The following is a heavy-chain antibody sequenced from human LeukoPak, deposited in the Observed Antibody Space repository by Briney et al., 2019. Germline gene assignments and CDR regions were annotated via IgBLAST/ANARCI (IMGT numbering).Heavy chain of an antibody. CDR1: GFTFSSYE. CDR2: ISSSGSTI. Sequence: GGSLRLSCAASGFTFSSYEMNWVRQAPGKGLEWVSYISSSGSTIYYADSVKGRFTISRDNAKNSLYLQMNSLRAEDTAVYYCVRSIVDTAMAPQLYYFDYWGQGTLVTVSS. D-gene: IGHD5-18*01. J-gene: IGHJ4*02. CDR3: VRSIVDTAMAPQLYYFDY. V-gene: IGHV3-48*03.